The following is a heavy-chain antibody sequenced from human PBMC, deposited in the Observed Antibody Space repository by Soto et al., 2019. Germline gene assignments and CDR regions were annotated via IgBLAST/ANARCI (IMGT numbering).Heavy chain of an antibody. Sequence: PGGSLRLSCTASGFTSSDSWMTWVRQAPGKGLEWVARIKPDESEKKYADSVKGRFSISRDNAKNSMYLQMDSLRGEDTAVYYCVRGGSNYASWGQGTLVTVS. CDR2: IKPDESEK. V-gene: IGHV3-7*01. D-gene: IGHD4-4*01. J-gene: IGHJ5*02. CDR1: GFTSSDSW. CDR3: VRGGSNYAS.